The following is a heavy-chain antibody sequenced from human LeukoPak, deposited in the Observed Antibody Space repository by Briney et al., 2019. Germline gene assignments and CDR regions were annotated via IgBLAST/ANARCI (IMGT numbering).Heavy chain of an antibody. V-gene: IGHV1-2*02. CDR2: INPNSGGT. D-gene: IGHD5-18*01. J-gene: IGHJ3*02. CDR3: ARDKERFSATVNDAFDI. CDR1: GYTFTGYY. Sequence: ASVKVSCKASGYTFTGYYIHWVRQAPGQGLEWMGWINPNSGGTNYAQKFQGRVTMTRDTSISTAYMELSRLRSDDTAVYYCARDKERFSATVNDAFDIWGQGTMVTVSS.